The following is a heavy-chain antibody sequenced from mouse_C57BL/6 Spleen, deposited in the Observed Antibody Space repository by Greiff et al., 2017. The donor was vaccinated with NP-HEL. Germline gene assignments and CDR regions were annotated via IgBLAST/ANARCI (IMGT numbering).Heavy chain of an antibody. CDR3: AKPAFYDYDEGGYAMDY. CDR2: IWGDGST. V-gene: IGHV2-3*01. J-gene: IGHJ4*01. Sequence: VQGVESGPGLVAPSQSLSITCTVSGFSLTSYGVSWVRQPPGKGLEWLGVIWGDGSTNYHSAPISRLSISKDNSKSQVFLTLNSLQTDDTATYYCAKPAFYDYDEGGYAMDYWGQGTSVTVSS. CDR1: GFSLTSYG. D-gene: IGHD2-4*01.